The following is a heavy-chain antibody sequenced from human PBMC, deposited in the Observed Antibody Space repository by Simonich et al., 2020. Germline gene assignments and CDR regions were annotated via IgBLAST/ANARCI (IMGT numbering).Heavy chain of an antibody. Sequence: QVQLVQSGAEVKKPGASVKVSCKASGYTFTGYYMHWVRQAPGQGLEWMEWINPNSGGTNYAQKCQGRVTMTRDTSISTAYMELSRLRSDDTAVYYCARNGLVGILKAFDIWGQGTMVTVSS. CDR1: GYTFTGYY. V-gene: IGHV1-2*02. CDR2: INPNSGGT. J-gene: IGHJ3*02. D-gene: IGHD2-21*01. CDR3: ARNGLVGILKAFDI.